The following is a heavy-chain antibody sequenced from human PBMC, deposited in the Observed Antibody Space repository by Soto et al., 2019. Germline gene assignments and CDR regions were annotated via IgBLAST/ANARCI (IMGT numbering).Heavy chain of an antibody. CDR3: ARVPRGGGIDY. CDR2: IGTAGDT. J-gene: IGHJ4*02. Sequence: GGSLRLSCAASGFTFSSYGMHWVRQATGKGLEWVSAIGTAGDTYYPGSVKGRFTISRENAKNSLYLQMNSLRAEDTAVYYCARVPRGGGIDYWGQGTLVTVSS. V-gene: IGHV3-13*01. D-gene: IGHD2-15*01. CDR1: GFTFSSYG.